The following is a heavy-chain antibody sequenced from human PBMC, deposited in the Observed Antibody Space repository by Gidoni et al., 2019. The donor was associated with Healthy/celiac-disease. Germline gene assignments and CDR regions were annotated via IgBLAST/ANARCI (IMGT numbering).Heavy chain of an antibody. J-gene: IGHJ3*02. CDR3: AGTVTTRFGAFDI. D-gene: IGHD4-17*01. Sequence: EVQLVESGGGLVQPGGSVRLSCAASGLTVSSNYMSWVRQAPGKGLEWGSVIYSGGSTYYADSVKGRFTISRHNSKNTLYLQMNSLRAEDTAVYYCAGTVTTRFGAFDIWGQGTMVTVSS. CDR1: GLTVSSNY. V-gene: IGHV3-53*04. CDR2: IYSGGST.